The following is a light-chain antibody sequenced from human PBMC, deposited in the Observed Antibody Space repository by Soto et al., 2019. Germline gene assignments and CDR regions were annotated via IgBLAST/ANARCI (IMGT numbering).Light chain of an antibody. Sequence: DIQMTQSPSPLSASVGDKVTITCRTSQRPSNWLAWYQHRPGKAPRLLIYDVYTLENGVPSRFSGSGSGTEFTLTTSDRQPSDFATYYCQQYITSSPLVFGQGTTVEFK. CDR1: QRPSNW. V-gene: IGKV1-5*01. J-gene: IGKJ1*01. CDR2: DVY. CDR3: QQYITSSPLV.